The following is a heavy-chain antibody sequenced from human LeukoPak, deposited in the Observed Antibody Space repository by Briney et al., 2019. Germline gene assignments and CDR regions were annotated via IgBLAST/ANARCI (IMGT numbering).Heavy chain of an antibody. D-gene: IGHD2-15*01. CDR3: TRGESSYCSGGSCYYYYYYMDV. CDR1: GFTFGDYA. CDR2: IRTKPYGGTT. J-gene: IGHJ6*03. Sequence: GGSLRLSCTASGFTFGDYAMNWFRQAPGKGLEWVGFIRTKPYGGTTEYAASVKGRFTISRDDSKSIAYLQMNSLKIEDTAVYYCTRGESSYCSGGSCYYYYYYMDVWGKGTTVTVSS. V-gene: IGHV3-49*03.